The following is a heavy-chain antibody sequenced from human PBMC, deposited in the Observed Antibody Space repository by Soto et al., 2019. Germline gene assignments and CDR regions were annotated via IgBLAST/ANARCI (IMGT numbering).Heavy chain of an antibody. V-gene: IGHV3-30-3*01. J-gene: IGHJ6*02. CDR3: ARSRHGSGSYTHFYYGLDV. CDR1: GFTFISHA. CDR2: ISFDGSTE. D-gene: IGHD3-10*01. Sequence: QVQLVESGGGVVQPGRSLRLSCAASGFTFISHAMHWVRQAPGKGLEWVAVISFDGSTEYYADSVKGRFTITRDNSKNTVYLQMNSLRSEDTAVYYCARSRHGSGSYTHFYYGLDVWGQGTTVTVSS.